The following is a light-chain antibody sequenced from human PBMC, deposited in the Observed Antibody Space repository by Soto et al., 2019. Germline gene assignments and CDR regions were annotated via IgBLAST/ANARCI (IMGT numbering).Light chain of an antibody. V-gene: IGLV2-14*03. J-gene: IGLJ1*01. CDR2: DVA. CDR1: SSVVGGSNF. CDR3: VSYTSSTTYV. Sequence: QAVLAQPASVSYSPGQSITISCTGTSSVVGGSNFVSWYQQHPGKPPKLIIYDVANRPSGVSNRFSGSKSGSTASLIISRLQTEDEADYYCVSYTSSTTYVFGTGTKGTVL.